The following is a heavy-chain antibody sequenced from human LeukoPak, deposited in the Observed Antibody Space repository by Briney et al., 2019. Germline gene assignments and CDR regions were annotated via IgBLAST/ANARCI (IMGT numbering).Heavy chain of an antibody. V-gene: IGHV3-23*01. CDR1: GFTFHDHP. Sequence: PGGSLRLSCAASGFTFHDHPMHWVRQAPGKGLVWVSSISGNGASTYYADSVKRRFTISRDNSKNTLYLHMNSLRAEDTAVYYCAKDRGNYEGLYDYWGQGTLVTVSS. CDR2: ISGNGAST. CDR3: AKDRGNYEGLYDY. D-gene: IGHD1-7*01. J-gene: IGHJ4*02.